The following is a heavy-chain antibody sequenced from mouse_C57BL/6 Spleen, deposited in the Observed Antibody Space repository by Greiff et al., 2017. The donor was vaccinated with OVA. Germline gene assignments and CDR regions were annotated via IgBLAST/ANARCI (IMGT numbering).Heavy chain of an antibody. V-gene: IGHV1-26*01. J-gene: IGHJ4*01. CDR2: INPNNGGT. CDR3: ARPGYGSPYAMDY. D-gene: IGHD1-1*01. Sequence: EVQLQQSGPELVKPGASVKISCKASGYTFTDYYMNWVKQSHGKSLEWIGDINPNNGGTSYNQKFKGKATLTVDKSSSTAYMELRSLTSEDSAVYYCARPGYGSPYAMDYWGQGTSVTVSS. CDR1: GYTFTDYY.